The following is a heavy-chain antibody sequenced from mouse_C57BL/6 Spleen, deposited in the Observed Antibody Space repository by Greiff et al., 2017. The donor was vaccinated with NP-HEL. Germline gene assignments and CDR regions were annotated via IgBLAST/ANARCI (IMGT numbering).Heavy chain of an antibody. V-gene: IGHV14-4*01. CDR1: GFNIKDDY. D-gene: IGHD1-1*01. CDR2: IDPENGDT. CDR3: TTPITTVVAPDY. Sequence: VQLQQSGAELVRPGASVKLSCTASGFNIKDDYMHWVKQRPEQGLEWIGWIDPENGDTEYASKFQGTATITADTSSNTAYLQLSSLTSEDTAVYYCTTPITTVVAPDYWGQGTTLTVSS. J-gene: IGHJ2*01.